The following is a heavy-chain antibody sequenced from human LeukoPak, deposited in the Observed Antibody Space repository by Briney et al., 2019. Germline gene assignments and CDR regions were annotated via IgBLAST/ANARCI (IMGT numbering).Heavy chain of an antibody. D-gene: IGHD5-12*01. CDR1: GFIFSIYR. J-gene: IGHJ4*02. Sequence: GGPLRLSCTASGFIFSIYRMTWVRLAPGRGLEWVAQINEDGSKEYYIDYLKARCSISRDNARNSLSLQMNSLRAEDTAVYYCVRDGGVSGYDLLDYWGQGTLVTVSS. V-gene: IGHV3-7*01. CDR2: INEDGSKE. CDR3: VRDGGVSGYDLLDY.